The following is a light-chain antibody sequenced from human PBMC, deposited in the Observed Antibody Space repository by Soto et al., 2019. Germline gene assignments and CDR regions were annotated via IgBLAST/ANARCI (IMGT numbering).Light chain of an antibody. CDR1: QTINSY. Sequence: DIQMTQSPSTLSASVGDRVTITCRASQTINSYLAWYQQKPGKAPKLLIYTASTLQSGVPSRFSGRGSGTEFTLTISSLQPDDFATYYCQQYNFYPLTFGQGTKVDIK. J-gene: IGKJ4*01. CDR3: QQYNFYPLT. V-gene: IGKV1-5*03. CDR2: TAS.